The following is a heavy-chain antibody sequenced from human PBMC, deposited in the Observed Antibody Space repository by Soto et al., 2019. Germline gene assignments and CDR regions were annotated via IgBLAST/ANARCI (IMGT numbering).Heavy chain of an antibody. CDR3: ARDAAIGINDY. CDR2: ISAYNGNK. D-gene: IGHD3-10*01. V-gene: IGHV1-18*01. Sequence: QVQLVQAGAEVKKPGASVKVSCKASGYTFTSYGISWVRQAPGQGLEWMGWISAYNGNKKYARKLQGRVTMTTDTSTRTAYMELWSLRSDDTAVYYCARDAAIGINDYWGQGTLVTVSS. J-gene: IGHJ4*02. CDR1: GYTFTSYG.